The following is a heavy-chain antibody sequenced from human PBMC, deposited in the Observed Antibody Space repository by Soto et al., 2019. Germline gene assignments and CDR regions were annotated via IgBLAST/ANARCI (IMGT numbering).Heavy chain of an antibody. CDR3: ARGVWYGIYSWFDP. J-gene: IGHJ5*02. CDR1: GFTFNTYW. D-gene: IGHD5-12*01. V-gene: IGHV3-74*01. CDR2: MNSDGTRT. Sequence: PGGSLRLSCAASGFTFNTYWMHWVRQAPGTGVVWLSRMNSDGTRTTYADSVKGRFTISRDDAKNSLYLQMDSLRVEDTAVYFCARGVWYGIYSWFDPWGQGTLVTVSS.